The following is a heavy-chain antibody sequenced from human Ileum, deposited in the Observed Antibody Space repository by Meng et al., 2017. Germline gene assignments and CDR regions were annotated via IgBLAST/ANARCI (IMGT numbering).Heavy chain of an antibody. Sequence: QITLKESGPTLVKPTETLTLTCTFSGFSLSTSGVSVGWVRQPPGKALEWLALNWWDDNKRYGASLKSRVTITQVSFKHQVFLTLTNMDPIDTATSFCAHSLDDPAAHPGFGPLCQGFLVTVSS. D-gene: IGHD6-25*01. V-gene: IGHV2-5*05. CDR2: NWWDDNK. CDR3: AHSLDDPAAHPGFGP. J-gene: IGHJ5*02. CDR1: GFSLSTSGVS.